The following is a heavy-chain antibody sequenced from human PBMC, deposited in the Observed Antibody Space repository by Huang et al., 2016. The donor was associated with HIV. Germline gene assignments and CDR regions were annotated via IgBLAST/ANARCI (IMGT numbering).Heavy chain of an antibody. Sequence: QVQLVQSGDEVKKPGASVRVSCKASGYTFTNYGFTWVRQAPGQGLEWMGWISAYNGNRKHAQKVQGRVTMTTDASASTAYMEVRSLTADDTAVYYCARARGIAVVPVPGDDAFDIWGQGTMVTVSS. V-gene: IGHV1-18*04. J-gene: IGHJ3*02. D-gene: IGHD6-19*01. CDR1: GYTFTNYG. CDR2: ISAYNGNR. CDR3: ARARGIAVVPVPGDDAFDI.